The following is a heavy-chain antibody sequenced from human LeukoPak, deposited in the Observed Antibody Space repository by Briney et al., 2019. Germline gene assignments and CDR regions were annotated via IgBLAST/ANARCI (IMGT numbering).Heavy chain of an antibody. CDR2: IYYSGST. CDR1: GGSISSSSYY. D-gene: IGHD3-10*01. V-gene: IGHV4-39*01. J-gene: IGHJ4*02. Sequence: SETLSLTCTVSGGSISSSSYYWGWIRQPPGKGLEWIGSIYYSGSTYYNPSLKSRVTISGDTSKNQFSLKLSSVTAADTAVYYCASSPTYYYGSGSLLWGQGTLVTVSS. CDR3: ASSPTYYYGSGSLL.